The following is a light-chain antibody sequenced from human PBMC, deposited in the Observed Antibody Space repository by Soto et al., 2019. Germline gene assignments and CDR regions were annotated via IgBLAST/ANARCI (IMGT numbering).Light chain of an antibody. CDR1: NSNIGTYT. J-gene: IGLJ3*02. CDR3: ATWDDSLSGRV. Sequence: QTVVTQPPSASGTPGQGVTISCSGSNSNIGTYTVNWYQRLPGTAPKLLIYNNNERPSGVPDRFSASKSGTSASLAISGLQSEDEAEYYCATWDDSLSGRVFGGGTKLTVL. V-gene: IGLV1-44*01. CDR2: NNN.